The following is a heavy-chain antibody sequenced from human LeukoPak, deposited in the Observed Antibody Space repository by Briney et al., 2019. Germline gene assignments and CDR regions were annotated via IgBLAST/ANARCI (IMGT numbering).Heavy chain of an antibody. V-gene: IGHV1-2*02. CDR2: INPNSGGT. CDR1: GYTFTGYY. J-gene: IGHJ2*01. Sequence: ASVKVSCKASGYTFTGYYIHWVRQAPGQGLEWMGWINPNSGGTNYAQKFQGRVTMTRDTSISTAYMELSRLRSDDTAVYYCARTSKSVDRYFDLWGRGTLVTVSS. CDR3: ARTSKSVDRYFDL.